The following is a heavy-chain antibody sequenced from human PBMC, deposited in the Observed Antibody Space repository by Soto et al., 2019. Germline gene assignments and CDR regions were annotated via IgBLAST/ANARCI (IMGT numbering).Heavy chain of an antibody. Sequence: EASVKVSCKASGYTFTSYDINWVRQATGQGLEWMGWMNPNSGNTGYAQKFQGRVTMTRNTSISTAYMELSSLRSEDTAVYYCARGGYSGYDRGNYYYGMDVWGQGTTVTVSS. CDR1: GYTFTSYD. CDR2: MNPNSGNT. CDR3: ARGGYSGYDRGNYYYGMDV. D-gene: IGHD5-12*01. J-gene: IGHJ6*02. V-gene: IGHV1-8*01.